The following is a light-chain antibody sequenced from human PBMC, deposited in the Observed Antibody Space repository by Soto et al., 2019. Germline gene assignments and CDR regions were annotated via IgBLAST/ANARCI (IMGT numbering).Light chain of an antibody. V-gene: IGKV3-15*01. Sequence: EIVMTQSPATLSVSPGERATLSCRASQSVGGNLAWYQQKPGQPPRLLIYAASSRPTGIPARFSGSGSGTEFTLTIRSLQSEDFAVYYCQQYNNWPPWTFGQGNKVEIK. J-gene: IGKJ1*01. CDR3: QQYNNWPPWT. CDR2: AAS. CDR1: QSVGGN.